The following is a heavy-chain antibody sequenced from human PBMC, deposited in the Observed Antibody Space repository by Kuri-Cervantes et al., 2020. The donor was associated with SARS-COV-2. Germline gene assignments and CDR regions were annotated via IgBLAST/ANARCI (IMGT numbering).Heavy chain of an antibody. V-gene: IGHV1-18*01. CDR1: GYTFTSYG. CDR3: AREGDYGDAFDI. J-gene: IGHJ3*02. CDR2: ISAYNGNT. Sequence: ASVKVSCKASGYTFTSYGISWVRQPPGQGREWMGWISAYNGNTNYAQKLQGRVTMTTDTPTSTAYMELRSLRSEDTAVYYCAREGDYGDAFDIWGQGIMVVVS. D-gene: IGHD4-17*01.